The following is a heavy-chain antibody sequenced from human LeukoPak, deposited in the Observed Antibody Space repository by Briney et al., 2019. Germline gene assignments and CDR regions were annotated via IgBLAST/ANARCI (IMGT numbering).Heavy chain of an antibody. CDR2: ISYDGSTK. Sequence: GGSLRLSCAASGFXFSNYGIHGVRQAPGKGLEWVAVISYDGSTKYYADTLKGRFTISRDNSKDEVYLQMNSLRAEDTALYYCAKDRASYYGMDVWGQGTTVTVSS. J-gene: IGHJ6*02. CDR1: GFXFSNYG. CDR3: AKDRASYYGMDV. V-gene: IGHV3-30*18.